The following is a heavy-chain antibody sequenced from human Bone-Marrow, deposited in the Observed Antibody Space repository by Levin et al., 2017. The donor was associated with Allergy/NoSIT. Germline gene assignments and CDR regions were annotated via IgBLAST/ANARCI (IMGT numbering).Heavy chain of an antibody. CDR3: ATDYGGNSRH. J-gene: IGHJ4*02. V-gene: IGHV3-7*01. Sequence: PGGSLRLSCAASGFTFNTYSMSWVRQAPGKGLEWVANIKPDGGEENYVDSVKGRFTISRDNAKNSLFLQMNSLRAEDTAVYYCATDYGGNSRHWGQGTLVTVSS. D-gene: IGHD4-23*01. CDR2: IKPDGGEE. CDR1: GFTFNTYS.